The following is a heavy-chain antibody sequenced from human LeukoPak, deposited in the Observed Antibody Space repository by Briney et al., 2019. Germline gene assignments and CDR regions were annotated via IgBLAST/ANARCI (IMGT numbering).Heavy chain of an antibody. V-gene: IGHV3-15*01. D-gene: IGHD3-9*01. J-gene: IGHJ4*02. CDR1: GFTFSYAW. CDR3: ARDSERYFDWFPIQSHGFSFDY. CDR2: IKSKTDGGTT. Sequence: GGSLRLSCAASGFTFSYAWMSWVRQAPGKGLESIGRIKSKTDGGTTDYAAPVKGRFTISRDDSKNTLYLQMNSLRAEDTAVYYCARDSERYFDWFPIQSHGFSFDYWGQGTLVTVSS.